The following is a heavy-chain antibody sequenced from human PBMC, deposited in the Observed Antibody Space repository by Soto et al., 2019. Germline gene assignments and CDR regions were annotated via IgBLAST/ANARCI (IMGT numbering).Heavy chain of an antibody. J-gene: IGHJ4*02. D-gene: IGHD6-13*01. V-gene: IGHV1-69*08. CDR3: AREHQLVYDY. CDR1: GGTFSSYT. CDR2: IIPILGIA. Sequence: QVQLVQSGAEVKKPGSSVKVSCKASGGTFSSYTISWVRQAPGQGLEWMGRIIPILGIANYAQKFQGRVTITADKPTSTAHMELSSLRSEDTGVYYCAREHQLVYDYWGQGTLVTVSS.